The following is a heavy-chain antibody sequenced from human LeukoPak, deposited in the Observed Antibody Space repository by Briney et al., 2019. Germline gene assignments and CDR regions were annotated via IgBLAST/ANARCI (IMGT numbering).Heavy chain of an antibody. D-gene: IGHD1-26*01. CDR2: MNIDGSEK. V-gene: IGHV3-7*01. CDR3: ARDPVEWELLLDY. Sequence: GGSLRLSCAASGFTFTSYWMGWVRQAPGKRPEWVANMNIDGSEKYYADSVKGRFTISRDNARNSVYLQMNGLRVEDTAVYYCARDPVEWELLLDYWGQGTLVTVSS. J-gene: IGHJ4*02. CDR1: GFTFTSYW.